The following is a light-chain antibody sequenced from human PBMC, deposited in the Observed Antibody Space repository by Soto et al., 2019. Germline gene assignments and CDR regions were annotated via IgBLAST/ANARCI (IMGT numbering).Light chain of an antibody. CDR2: GAS. CDR3: QQYGASPT. J-gene: IGKJ1*01. V-gene: IGKV3-20*01. Sequence: EIVFTQSPGTLSLSPGERATLPCRASQSVSNNYLAWYQQKPGQAPRLLIYGASTRATGIPDRFSSSGSGTDFTLTISSLEPEDFAVCYCQQYGASPTFGQGTKVDIK. CDR1: QSVSNNY.